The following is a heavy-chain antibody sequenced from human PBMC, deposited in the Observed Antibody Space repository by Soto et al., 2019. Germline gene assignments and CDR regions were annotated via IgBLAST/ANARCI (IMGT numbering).Heavy chain of an antibody. CDR1: GGSISSGGYY. D-gene: IGHD3-3*01. CDR2: IYYSGST. Sequence: SETLSLTCTVSGGSISSGGYYWSWIRQHPGKGLEWIGYIYYSGSTYYNPSLKSRVTISVDTSKNQFSLKLSSVTAADTAVYYCATSSGGGDFWSGYYTDWYFDLWGRGTLVTVS. V-gene: IGHV4-31*03. J-gene: IGHJ2*01. CDR3: ATSSGGGDFWSGYYTDWYFDL.